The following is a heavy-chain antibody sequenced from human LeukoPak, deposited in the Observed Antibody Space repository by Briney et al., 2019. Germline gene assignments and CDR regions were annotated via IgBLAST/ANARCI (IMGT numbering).Heavy chain of an antibody. CDR2: ISYDGSNK. CDR3: AKDWNRDYYDSSGSIDY. D-gene: IGHD3-22*01. V-gene: IGHV3-30-3*01. CDR1: GFTFSSYA. J-gene: IGHJ4*02. Sequence: PGGSLRLSCAASGFTFSSYAMHWVRQAPGKGLEWVAVISYDGSNKYYADSVKGRFTISRDNSKNTLYLQMNSLRAEDTAVYYCAKDWNRDYYDSSGSIDYWGQGTLVTVSS.